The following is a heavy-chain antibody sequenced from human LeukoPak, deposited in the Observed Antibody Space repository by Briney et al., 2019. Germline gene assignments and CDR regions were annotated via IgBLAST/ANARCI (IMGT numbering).Heavy chain of an antibody. CDR3: AKDLSGYYYDSSGYYNYYGMDV. D-gene: IGHD3-22*01. Sequence: PGGSLRLSCAASGLTFSNAWMSWVRQAPGKGLEWVGRIKSKTDGGTTDYAAPVKGRFTISRDNSKNTLYLQMNSLRAEDTAVYYCAKDLSGYYYDSSGYYNYYGMDVWGQGTTVTVSS. CDR1: GLTFSNAW. CDR2: IKSKTDGGTT. J-gene: IGHJ6*02. V-gene: IGHV3-15*01.